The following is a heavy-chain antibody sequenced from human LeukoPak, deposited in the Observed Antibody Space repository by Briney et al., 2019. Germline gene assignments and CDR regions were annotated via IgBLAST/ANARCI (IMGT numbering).Heavy chain of an antibody. V-gene: IGHV1-46*01. CDR1: GYTFTSYY. J-gene: IGHJ3*02. Sequence: ASVKVSCKASGYTFTSYYMRWVRQAPGQGLEWMGIINPSGGSTSYAQKFQGRVTMTRDMSTSTVYMELSSLRSEDTAVYYCARGPSPFGAFDIWGQGTMVTVSS. D-gene: IGHD3-16*01. CDR2: INPSGGST. CDR3: ARGPSPFGAFDI.